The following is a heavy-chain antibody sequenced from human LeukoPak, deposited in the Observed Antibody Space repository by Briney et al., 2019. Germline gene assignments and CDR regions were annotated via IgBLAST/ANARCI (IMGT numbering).Heavy chain of an antibody. CDR3: ARGEAEYFDWLPIFPRNDYFDY. V-gene: IGHV4-38-2*02. D-gene: IGHD3-9*01. Sequence: SETLSLTCTVSGYSISSGYYWGWIRQPPGKGLEWIGSIYHSGSTYYNPSLKSRVTISVDTSKNQFSLKLSSVTAADTAVYYCARGEAEYFDWLPIFPRNDYFDYWAREPWSPSPQ. CDR1: GYSISSGYY. J-gene: IGHJ4*02. CDR2: IYHSGST.